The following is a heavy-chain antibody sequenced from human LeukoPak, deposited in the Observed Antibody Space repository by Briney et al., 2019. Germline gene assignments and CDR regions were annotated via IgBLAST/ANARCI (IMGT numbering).Heavy chain of an antibody. CDR2: ISFDGGNK. Sequence: PERSLRLSCAASGFTFSNYGMHWVRQAPGKGLEWVVLISFDGGNKNYVDSVKGRFTVSRDNSRNTLYLQMNSLRAEDTAVYYCAKDRSTYNVLTGYQESWGQGTLVTVSS. CDR3: AKDRSTYNVLTGYQES. D-gene: IGHD3-9*01. J-gene: IGHJ5*02. CDR1: GFTFSNYG. V-gene: IGHV3-30*18.